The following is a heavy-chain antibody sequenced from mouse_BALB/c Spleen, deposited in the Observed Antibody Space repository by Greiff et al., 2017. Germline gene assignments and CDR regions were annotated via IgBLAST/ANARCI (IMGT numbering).Heavy chain of an antibody. CDR3: ARGGHYYGSSLYWYFDV. J-gene: IGHJ1*01. CDR2: INPYYGST. Sequence: VQLQQTGPELVKPGASVKISCKASGYSFTDYIMLWVKQSHGKSLEWIGNINPYYGSTSYNLKFKGKATLTVDKSSSTAYMQLNSLTSEDSAVYYCARGGHYYGSSLYWYFDVWGAGTTVTVSS. V-gene: IGHV1-39*01. CDR1: GYSFTDYI. D-gene: IGHD1-1*01.